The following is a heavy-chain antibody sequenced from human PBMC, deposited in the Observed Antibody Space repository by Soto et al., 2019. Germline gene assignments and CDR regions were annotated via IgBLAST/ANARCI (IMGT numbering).Heavy chain of an antibody. V-gene: IGHV3-21*01. J-gene: IGHJ3*02. Sequence: GGSLRLSCAASGFTFSSYSMNWVRQAPGEGLEWVSSISSSSSYIYYADSVKGRFTISRDNAKNSLYLQMNSLRAEDTAVYYCARDLGFVILTGYQRGPHAFDIWGQGTMVTVSS. CDR1: GFTFSSYS. D-gene: IGHD3-9*01. CDR2: ISSSSSYI. CDR3: ARDLGFVILTGYQRGPHAFDI.